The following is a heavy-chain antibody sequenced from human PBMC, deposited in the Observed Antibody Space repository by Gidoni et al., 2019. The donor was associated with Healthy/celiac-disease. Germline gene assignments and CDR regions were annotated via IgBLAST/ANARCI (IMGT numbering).Heavy chain of an antibody. CDR2: IIPILGIA. V-gene: IGHV1-69*08. CDR1: GGTFSSYT. J-gene: IGHJ6*02. Sequence: QVQLVQSGAEVKKPGSSVKVSCQASGGTFSSYTISWVRQAPGQGLEWMGRIIPILGIANYAQKFQGRVTITADKSTSTAYMELSSLRSEDTAVYYCARDPGGYCSSTSCYPTPRYYYYGMDVWGQGTTVTVSS. CDR3: ARDPGGYCSSTSCYPTPRYYYYGMDV. D-gene: IGHD2-2*01.